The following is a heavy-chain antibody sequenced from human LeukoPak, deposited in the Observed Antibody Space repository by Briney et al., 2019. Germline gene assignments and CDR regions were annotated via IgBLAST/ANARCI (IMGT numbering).Heavy chain of an antibody. V-gene: IGHV3-7*01. CDR1: GFTFNNYW. Sequence: GGSLRLSCEASGFTFNNYWMSWVRQAPRKGLEWVAYIKQDGSEKSYVDSVKGRFTISRDNAKNSLFLQMDSLRVEDTAVYYCARDSGEGGTFDYWGQGTLVSVSS. CDR3: ARDSGEGGTFDY. J-gene: IGHJ4*02. D-gene: IGHD1-26*01. CDR2: IKQDGSEK.